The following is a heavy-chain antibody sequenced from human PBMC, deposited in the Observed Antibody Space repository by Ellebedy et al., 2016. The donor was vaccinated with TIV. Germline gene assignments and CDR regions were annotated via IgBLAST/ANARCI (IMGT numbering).Heavy chain of an antibody. CDR2: FDTCASET. CDR1: GYRFTSYW. J-gene: IGHJ3*02. Sequence: GESLKISCQGSGYRFTSYWIGWVRQMPGKGLEWMGLFDTCASETKYSPSFPGQVTISGDRSTTTAYLQLGSLKASDSAMYYWPRLAYDYGDYTAAFDIWGQGTMVTVSS. D-gene: IGHD4-17*01. CDR3: PRLAYDYGDYTAAFDI. V-gene: IGHV5-51*01.